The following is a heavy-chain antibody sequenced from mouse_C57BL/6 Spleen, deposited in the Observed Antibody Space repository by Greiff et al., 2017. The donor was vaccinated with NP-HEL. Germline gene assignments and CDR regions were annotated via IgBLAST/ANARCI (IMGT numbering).Heavy chain of an antibody. CDR1: GYTFTSYW. CDR3: ARYGYDSYAMDY. V-gene: IGHV1-69*01. Sequence: VQLQQPGAELVMPGASVKLSCKASGYTFTSYWMHWVKQRPGQGLEWIGEIDPSDSYTTYNQKFKGKSTLTVDKSSSTAYMQLSSLTSEDSAVYYCARYGYDSYAMDYWGQGTSVTVSS. J-gene: IGHJ4*01. D-gene: IGHD2-2*01. CDR2: IDPSDSYT.